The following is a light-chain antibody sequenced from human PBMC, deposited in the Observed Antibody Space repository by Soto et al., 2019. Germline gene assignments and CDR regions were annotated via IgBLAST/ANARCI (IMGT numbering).Light chain of an antibody. V-gene: IGKV3-20*01. J-gene: IGKJ1*01. CDR3: QQYDSSET. CDR2: GAS. Sequence: EIVLTQSPGSLSLSPGERATLSCRATQSVSDRHLAWYQQKPGQAPRLLIYGASSRATGIPDRFSGSGSGTDFTLTISRLEPEDFEVYYCQQYDSSETFGQGTKVEIQ. CDR1: QSVSDRH.